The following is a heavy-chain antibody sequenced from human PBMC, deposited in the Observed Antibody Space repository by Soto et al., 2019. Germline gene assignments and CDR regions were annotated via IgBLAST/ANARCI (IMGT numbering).Heavy chain of an antibody. Sequence: DVQLLESGGGLVQPAGSLRLSCAASGFTFSSYAMGWVRQGPGKGLEWVAVVSIGGSTHYAVSVRGRFTIYRDNSMNTLSLQMKSLTAEDTAVYFCAKRRGAGGHFDYWGQGALVTVSS. V-gene: IGHV3-23*01. D-gene: IGHD2-15*01. CDR1: GFTFSSYA. CDR3: AKRRGAGGHFDY. CDR2: VSIGGST. J-gene: IGHJ4*02.